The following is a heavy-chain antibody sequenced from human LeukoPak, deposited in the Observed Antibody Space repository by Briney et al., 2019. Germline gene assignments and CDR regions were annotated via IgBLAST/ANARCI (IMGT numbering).Heavy chain of an antibody. CDR1: GGTFSSYA. J-gene: IGHJ4*02. V-gene: IGHV1-69*06. D-gene: IGHD2-21*02. CDR3: ARLGVYCGGDCPDY. CDR2: IIPIFGTA. Sequence: ASVKVSCKASGGTFSSYAISWVRQAPGQGREWMGGIIPIFGTANYAQKFQGRVTITADKSTSTAYMELSSLRSEDTAVYYCARLGVYCGGDCPDYWGQGTLVTVPS.